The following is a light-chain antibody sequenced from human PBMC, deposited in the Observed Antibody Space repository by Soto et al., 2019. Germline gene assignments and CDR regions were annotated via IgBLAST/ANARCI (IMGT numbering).Light chain of an antibody. J-gene: IGLJ1*01. CDR2: EGS. Sequence: QSALTQPASVSGSPGQSITISCTGTSSDVGSYNLVSWYQQQPGKGPKLMIYEGSKRPSGVSNRFSGSKSGNTASLTISGLPAEDEADYYCCSYAGGSTDVFGSGTKVTVL. CDR1: SSDVGSYNL. CDR3: CSYAGGSTDV. V-gene: IGLV2-23*01.